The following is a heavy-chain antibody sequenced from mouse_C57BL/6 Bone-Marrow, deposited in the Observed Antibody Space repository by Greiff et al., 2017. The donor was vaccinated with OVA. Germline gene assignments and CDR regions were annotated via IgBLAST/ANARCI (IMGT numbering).Heavy chain of an antibody. D-gene: IGHD2-1*01. V-gene: IGHV10-3*01. J-gene: IGHJ1*03. CDR2: IRSKSSNYAT. CDR1: GFTFHNYA. CDR3: VRSTLSYFEV. Sequence: EADGGLVQPKGSLKLSCAASGFTFHNYAMHWVRQAPGKGLEWVARIRSKSSNYATYYADSVKDRFTISRDDSQSMLYLQMNNLKTEDTAMYDCVRSTLSYFEVWGTGTTVTVSS.